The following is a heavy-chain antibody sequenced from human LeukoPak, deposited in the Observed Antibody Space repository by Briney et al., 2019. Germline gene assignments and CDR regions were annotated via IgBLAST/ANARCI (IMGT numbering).Heavy chain of an antibody. D-gene: IGHD1-26*01. CDR1: GGSISSGSYY. CDR3: ARLETGAKVGATLFAY. J-gene: IGHJ4*02. CDR2: IYTSGST. Sequence: PSETLSPTCTVSGGSISSGSYYWSWIRQPAGKGLEWIGRIYTSGSTNYNPSLKSRVTISVDTSKNQFSLKLSSVTAADTAVYYCARLETGAKVGATLFAYWGQGTLVTVSS. V-gene: IGHV4-61*02.